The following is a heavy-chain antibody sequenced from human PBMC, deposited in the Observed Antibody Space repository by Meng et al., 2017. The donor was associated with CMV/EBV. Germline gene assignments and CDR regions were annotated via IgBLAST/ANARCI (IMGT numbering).Heavy chain of an antibody. CDR1: GYTFTSYD. CDR3: SSNEPTIFGLVVGPPLDSLYYFDY. J-gene: IGHJ4*02. D-gene: IGHD3-3*01. V-gene: IGHV1-8*03. Sequence: ASVQVSCKASGYTFTSYDINWVRQATGQGLEWMGWMNPNSGNTGYAQKFQGRVTITRNTSISTAYMELSSLRPEDQAVYYCSSNEPTIFGLVVGPPLDSLYYFDYWGQGTLVTVSS. CDR2: MNPNSGNT.